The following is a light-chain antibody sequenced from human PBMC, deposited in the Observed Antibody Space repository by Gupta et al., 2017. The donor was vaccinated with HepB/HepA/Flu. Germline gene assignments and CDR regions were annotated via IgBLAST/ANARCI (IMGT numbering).Light chain of an antibody. CDR1: RDISNY. J-gene: IGKJ4*01. Sequence: DIQLTQSPSSLSASVGDRVTITCQATRDISNYLHWYQQKPGQAPKLLIYGASIWDTGIPSRFSGSGSGTDFTLTISSLQSEDFAVYYCQQYNNWPTLTFGGGTKVEIK. V-gene: IGKV1-33*01. CDR3: QQYNNWPTLT. CDR2: GAS.